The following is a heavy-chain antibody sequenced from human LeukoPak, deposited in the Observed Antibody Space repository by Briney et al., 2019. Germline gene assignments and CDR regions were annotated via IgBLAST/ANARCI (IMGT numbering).Heavy chain of an antibody. J-gene: IGHJ4*02. Sequence: SETLSLTCPVSGGSISSYYWSWIRQPPGKGLEWIGYIYYSGSTNYNPSLKSRVTISVDTSKNQFSLKLSSVTAADTAVYYCAGTSSGWSYFDYWGQGTLVTVSS. CDR1: GGSISSYY. D-gene: IGHD6-19*01. CDR2: IYYSGST. CDR3: AGTSSGWSYFDY. V-gene: IGHV4-59*01.